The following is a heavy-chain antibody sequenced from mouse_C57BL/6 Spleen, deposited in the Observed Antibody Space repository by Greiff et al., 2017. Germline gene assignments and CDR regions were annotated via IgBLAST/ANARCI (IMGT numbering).Heavy chain of an antibody. D-gene: IGHD1-1*01. Sequence: EVQGVESGGGLVKPGGSLKLSCAASGFTFSSYAMSWVRQTPEQRLEWVATISDGGSYTYYPDNVQGRFTISRDNAKNNLYLQMSHLKSEDTAMYYCARDKGGNYAVVAHWYFDVWGTGTTVTVSS. CDR2: ISDGGSYT. J-gene: IGHJ1*03. CDR3: ARDKGGNYAVVAHWYFDV. CDR1: GFTFSSYA. V-gene: IGHV5-4*01.